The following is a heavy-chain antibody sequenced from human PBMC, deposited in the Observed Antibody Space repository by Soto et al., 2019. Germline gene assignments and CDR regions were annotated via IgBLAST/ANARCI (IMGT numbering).Heavy chain of an antibody. Sequence: GASVKVSCKASGYTFTSYYMHWVRQAPGQGLEWMGIINPSGGSTSNAQKFQGRVTMTRDTSTSTVYMELSSLRSAAPAVYYCARGRLIVVVAATRDYYGMDVWGQGTTVTVSS. CDR2: INPSGGST. V-gene: IGHV1-46*01. CDR1: GYTFTSYY. D-gene: IGHD2-15*01. CDR3: ARGRLIVVVAATRDYYGMDV. J-gene: IGHJ6*02.